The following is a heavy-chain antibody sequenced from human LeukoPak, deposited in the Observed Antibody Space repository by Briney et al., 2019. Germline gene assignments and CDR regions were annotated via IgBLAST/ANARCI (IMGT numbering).Heavy chain of an antibody. CDR3: ARGRVVAATKGLYYYYYYMDV. J-gene: IGHJ6*03. D-gene: IGHD2-15*01. Sequence: LETLSLTCAVYGGSFSGYYWSWIRQPPGKGLEWIGEINHSGSTNYNPSLKSRVTISVDTSKNQFSLKLSSVTAADTAVYYCARGRVVAATKGLYYYYYYMDVWGKGTTVTVSS. CDR1: GGSFSGYY. V-gene: IGHV4-34*01. CDR2: INHSGST.